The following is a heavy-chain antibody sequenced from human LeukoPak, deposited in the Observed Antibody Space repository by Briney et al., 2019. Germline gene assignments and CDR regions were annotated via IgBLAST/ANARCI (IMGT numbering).Heavy chain of an antibody. D-gene: IGHD3-10*01. CDR1: GGSISSSSYY. V-gene: IGHV4-39*02. CDR2: IYYSGST. J-gene: IGHJ4*02. CDR3: AREYYYASGSYLY. Sequence: SETLSLSCTVSGGSISSSSYYWGWIRQPPGKGLEWIGSIYYSGSTYYNPSLKSRVTISVDTSKNQFSLKLSSVTAADTAVYYCAREYYYASGSYLYWGQGTLVTVSS.